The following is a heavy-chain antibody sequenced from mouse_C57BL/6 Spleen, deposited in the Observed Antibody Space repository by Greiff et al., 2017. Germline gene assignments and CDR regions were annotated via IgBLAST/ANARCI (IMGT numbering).Heavy chain of an antibody. J-gene: IGHJ1*03. CDR2: IRNKANNHAT. V-gene: IGHV6-6*01. CDR3: TPHYYGSSPWYFDV. Sequence: EVQRVESGGGLVQPGGSMKLSCAASGFTFSDAWMDWVRQSPEKGLEWVAEIRNKANNHATYYAESVKGRFTISRDDSKSSVYLQMNSLRAEDTGIYYRTPHYYGSSPWYFDVWGTGTTVTVSS. CDR1: GFTFSDAW. D-gene: IGHD1-1*01.